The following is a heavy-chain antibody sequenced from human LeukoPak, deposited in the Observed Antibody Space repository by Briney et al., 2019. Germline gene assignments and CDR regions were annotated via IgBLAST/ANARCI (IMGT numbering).Heavy chain of an antibody. V-gene: IGHV4-34*01. D-gene: IGHD3-10*01. CDR3: ASFRRGV. Sequence: SETLSLTCAVYGGSFSGYYWSWIRQPPGKGLEWIGEINHSGSTNYNPSLKSRVTISVDTSKNQFSLKLSSVTAADTAVYYCASFRRGVWGQGTTVTVPS. CDR1: GGSFSGYY. CDR2: INHSGST. J-gene: IGHJ6*02.